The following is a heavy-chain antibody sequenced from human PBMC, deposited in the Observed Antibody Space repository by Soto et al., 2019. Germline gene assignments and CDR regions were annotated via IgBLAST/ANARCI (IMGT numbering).Heavy chain of an antibody. D-gene: IGHD3-3*01. V-gene: IGHV3-21*01. Sequence: GGSLRLSCAASGFTFSSYSMNWVRQAPGKGLEWVSSISSSSSYIYYADSVKGRFTISRDNAKNSLYLQMNSLRAEDTAVYYCARDPEYYDFWSGYQEFDYRAQRTPVTVSS. CDR2: ISSSSSYI. J-gene: IGHJ4*02. CDR3: ARDPEYYDFWSGYQEFDY. CDR1: GFTFSSYS.